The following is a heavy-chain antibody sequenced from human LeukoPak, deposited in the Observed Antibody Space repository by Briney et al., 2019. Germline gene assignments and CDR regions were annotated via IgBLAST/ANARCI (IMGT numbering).Heavy chain of an antibody. V-gene: IGHV1-18*01. CDR2: ISAYNGNT. Sequence: ASVKVSCKASGYTFISYGISWVRQAPGQGLEWMGWISAYNGNTNYAQKLQGRVTMTTDTSTSTAYMELRSLRSDDTAVYYCARDRGYYYGSGSYPGSALNNWFDPWGQGTLVTVSS. D-gene: IGHD3-10*01. CDR3: ARDRGYYYGSGSYPGSALNNWFDP. CDR1: GYTFISYG. J-gene: IGHJ5*02.